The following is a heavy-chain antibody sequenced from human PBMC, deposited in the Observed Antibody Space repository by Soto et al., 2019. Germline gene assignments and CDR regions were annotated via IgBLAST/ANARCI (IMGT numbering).Heavy chain of an antibody. CDR1: GYASLSYA. D-gene: IGHD3-10*02. V-gene: IGHV1-3*01. J-gene: IGHJ4*02. Sequence: QVQLVQSGPEMMQPGASVKVSCKASGYASLSYAMHWVRQVHGQVYEWLGWIKDGVDGTMYSESFQGRVRNTTNTSANTVYMALNALTSEDTAVDSCAGDVAGVTSVDYGGQGTVVIVSS. CDR2: IKDGVDGT. CDR3: AGDVAGVTSVDY.